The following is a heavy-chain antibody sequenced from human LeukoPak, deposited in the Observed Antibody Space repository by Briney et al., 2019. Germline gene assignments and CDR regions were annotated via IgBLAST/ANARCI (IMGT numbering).Heavy chain of an antibody. Sequence: SQTLSLTCAISGDSVSSNNAAWNWIRQSPSRGLEWLGRTYYRSKWYSNYAVSVKSRITINPDTSKSQFSLQLNSVTPEDTAVYYCAGSSGGDINYWGQGTLVTVSS. CDR2: TYYRSKWYS. CDR3: AGSSGGDINY. J-gene: IGHJ4*02. V-gene: IGHV6-1*01. CDR1: GDSVSSNNAA. D-gene: IGHD2-15*01.